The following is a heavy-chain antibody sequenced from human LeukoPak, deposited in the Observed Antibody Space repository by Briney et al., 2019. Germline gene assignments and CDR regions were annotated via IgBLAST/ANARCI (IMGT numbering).Heavy chain of an antibody. CDR2: INSSGGST. Sequence: GASVKVSCKASGYTLTSYSMHWVRQAPGEGLEWMGIINSSGGSTRYAQKFQGRVTMTGDTSTSTVYMELSSLRPEDTAVYYCAREAGGGYCSSTTCPLFDYWGQGTLVTVSS. CDR3: AREAGGGYCSSTTCPLFDY. J-gene: IGHJ4*02. D-gene: IGHD2-2*01. CDR1: GYTLTSYS. V-gene: IGHV1-46*01.